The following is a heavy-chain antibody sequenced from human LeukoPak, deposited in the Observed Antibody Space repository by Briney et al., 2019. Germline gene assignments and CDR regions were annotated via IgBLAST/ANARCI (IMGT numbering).Heavy chain of an antibody. CDR3: ARGQYYYVTDV. D-gene: IGHD2/OR15-2a*01. Sequence: HAGGSLRLSCVASGFPFSSYWMTWVRQAPGKGLEWVSAIGGSGDSTYYVDSVKGRFTISRDNSKNTLYLQMNSLRAEDTAVYYCARGQYYYVTDVWGQGTTVTVSS. J-gene: IGHJ6*02. V-gene: IGHV3-23*01. CDR2: IGGSGDST. CDR1: GFPFSSYW.